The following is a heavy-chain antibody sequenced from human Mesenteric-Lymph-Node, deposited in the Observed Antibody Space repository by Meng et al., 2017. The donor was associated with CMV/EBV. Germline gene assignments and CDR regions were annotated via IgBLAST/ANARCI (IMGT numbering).Heavy chain of an antibody. Sequence: GSLRLSCTVSGGSISSSSYYWGWIRQPPGKGLEWIGSIYYSGSTYYNPSLKSRVTISVDTSKNQFSLKLSSVTAADTAVYYCARVLFWSGYYYFDYWGQGTLVTVSS. J-gene: IGHJ4*02. V-gene: IGHV4-39*01. CDR3: ARVLFWSGYYYFDY. CDR1: GGSISSSSYY. D-gene: IGHD3-3*01. CDR2: IYYSGST.